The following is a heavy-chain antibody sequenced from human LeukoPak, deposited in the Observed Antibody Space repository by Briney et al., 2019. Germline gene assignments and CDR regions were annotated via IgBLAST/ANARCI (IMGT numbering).Heavy chain of an antibody. CDR3: ARDLGALDP. D-gene: IGHD1-26*01. CDR2: ISSSSTI. Sequence: PGGSLRLSCAASGFTFSSYSMNWVRQAPGKGLEWVSYISSSSTIYYADSVKGRFTISRDNAKNSLYLQMNSLRAEDTAVYYCARDLGALDPWGQGTLVTVSS. V-gene: IGHV3-48*01. CDR1: GFTFSSYS. J-gene: IGHJ5*02.